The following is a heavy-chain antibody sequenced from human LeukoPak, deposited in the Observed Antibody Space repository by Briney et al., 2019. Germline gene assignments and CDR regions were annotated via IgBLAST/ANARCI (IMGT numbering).Heavy chain of an antibody. CDR2: IKQDGSEK. J-gene: IGHJ4*02. Sequence: PGGSLRLSCAASGFTFSSYWMSWVRQAPGKGLEWVANIKQDGSEKYYVDSVKGRFTISRDNAKTSLYLQMKSLRAEDTAVYYCARDLLEPYFDYWGQGTLVTVSS. V-gene: IGHV3-7*01. D-gene: IGHD1-1*01. CDR1: GFTFSSYW. CDR3: ARDLLEPYFDY.